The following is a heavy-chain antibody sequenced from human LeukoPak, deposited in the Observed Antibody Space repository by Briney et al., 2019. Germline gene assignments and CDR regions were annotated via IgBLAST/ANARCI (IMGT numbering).Heavy chain of an antibody. CDR2: ISYDGSNK. D-gene: IGHD3-10*01. CDR1: GFTFSSYA. Sequence: QPGRSLRLSCAASGFTFSSYAMHWVRQAPGKGLEWVAVISYDGSNKYYADSVKGRFTISRDNSKNTLYLQMNSLRAEDTAVYYCASLWFGDLPFVYWGQGTLVTVSS. J-gene: IGHJ4*02. CDR3: ASLWFGDLPFVY. V-gene: IGHV3-30*04.